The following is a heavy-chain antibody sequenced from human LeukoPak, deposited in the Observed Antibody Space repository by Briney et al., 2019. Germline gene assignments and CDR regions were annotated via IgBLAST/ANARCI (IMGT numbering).Heavy chain of an antibody. J-gene: IGHJ6*02. V-gene: IGHV4-61*01. D-gene: IGHD6-19*01. Sequence: SETLSLTCTVSGGSVSSGSYYWSWIRQPPGKGLEWIGYIYYSGSTNYNPSLKSRVTISVDTSKNQFSLKLSSVTAADTAVYYCARDSGWYGRDGMDVWAKGPRSPSP. CDR1: GGSVSSGSYY. CDR2: IYYSGST. CDR3: ARDSGWYGRDGMDV.